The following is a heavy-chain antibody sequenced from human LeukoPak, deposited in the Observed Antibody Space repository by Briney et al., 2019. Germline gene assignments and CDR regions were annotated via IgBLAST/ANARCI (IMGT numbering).Heavy chain of an antibody. J-gene: IGHJ4*02. CDR1: GFTFSSYA. Sequence: GGSLRLXCAASGFTFSSYAMSWVRQAPGKGLEWASAISGSGGSTYYADSVKGRFTISRDNSKNTLYLQMNSLRAEDTAVYYCAKIWSGPPFYFDYWGQGTLVTVSS. CDR3: AKIWSGPPFYFDY. CDR2: ISGSGGST. V-gene: IGHV3-23*01. D-gene: IGHD3-3*01.